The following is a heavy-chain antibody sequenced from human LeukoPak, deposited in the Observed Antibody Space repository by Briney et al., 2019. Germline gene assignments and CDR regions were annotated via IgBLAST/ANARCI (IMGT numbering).Heavy chain of an antibody. CDR3: ARGGYYDSSGQGHVHFDY. CDR2: MNPNSGNT. V-gene: IGHV1-8*01. CDR1: GYTFTSYD. J-gene: IGHJ4*02. D-gene: IGHD3-22*01. Sequence: ASVKVSCRASGYTFTSYDINWVRQATGQGLEWMGWMNPNSGNTGYAQKFQGRVTMTRNTSISTAYMELSSLRSEDTAVYYCARGGYYDSSGQGHVHFDYWGQGTLVTVSS.